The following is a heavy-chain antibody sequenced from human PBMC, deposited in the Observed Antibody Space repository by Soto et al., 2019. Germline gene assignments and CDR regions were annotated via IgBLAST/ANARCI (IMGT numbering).Heavy chain of an antibody. CDR3: SATLGVVGPTTDFDY. V-gene: IGHV3-30-3*01. J-gene: IGHJ4*02. CDR2: ISYDGNDK. CDR1: GLSFSNFA. Sequence: QVQLVESGGGVVQPGRSLRLSCAASGLSFSNFAMHWVRQAPGKGLEWVAVISYDGNDKYFADSVKGRFTISRDNSKNTLFLQMNSLRNDDTAVYWCSATLGVVGPTTDFDYWGQGTLVTVSS. D-gene: IGHD1-26*01.